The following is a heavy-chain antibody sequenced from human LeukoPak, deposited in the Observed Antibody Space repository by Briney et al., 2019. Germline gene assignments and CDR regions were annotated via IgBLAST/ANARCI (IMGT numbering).Heavy chain of an antibody. CDR2: ISGSGGST. Sequence: GGSLRLSCAASGFTFSSYAMSWVRQAPGKGLEWVSAISGSGGSTYYADSVKGRFTISRDNSKNTLYLQMNSLRAEDTAVYYCASRFGMTYYYDSSGYYPTNQNPIDYWGQGTLVTVSS. CDR1: GFTFSSYA. J-gene: IGHJ4*02. V-gene: IGHV3-23*01. D-gene: IGHD3-22*01. CDR3: ASRFGMTYYYDSSGYYPTNQNPIDY.